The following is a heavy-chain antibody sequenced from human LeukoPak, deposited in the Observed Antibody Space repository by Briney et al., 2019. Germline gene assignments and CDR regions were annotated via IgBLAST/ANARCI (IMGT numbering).Heavy chain of an antibody. Sequence: SETLSLTCTVSGGSISGYFWSWIRQPPGKGLEWIGYVYYGGSTNFNPSLKSRVTISVDTSKNQFSLKLSSVTAADTAVYYCARVVNYYDSSGYPRLFDYWGQGTLVTVSS. D-gene: IGHD3-22*01. CDR1: GGSISGYF. CDR2: VYYGGST. V-gene: IGHV4-59*08. CDR3: ARVVNYYDSSGYPRLFDY. J-gene: IGHJ4*02.